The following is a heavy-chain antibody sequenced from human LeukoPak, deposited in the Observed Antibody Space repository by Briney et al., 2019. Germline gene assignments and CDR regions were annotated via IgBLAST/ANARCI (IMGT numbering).Heavy chain of an antibody. D-gene: IGHD6-13*01. CDR3: ARAYSSSWYYYYGMDV. CDR2: ISYDGSNK. Sequence: GGPLRLSCAASGFTFSSYWMHWVRQAPGKGLEWVAVISYDGSNKYYADSVKGRFTISRDNSKNTLYLQMNSLRAEDTAVYYCARAYSSSWYYYYGMDVWGQGTTVTVSS. J-gene: IGHJ6*02. CDR1: GFTFSSYW. V-gene: IGHV3-30-3*01.